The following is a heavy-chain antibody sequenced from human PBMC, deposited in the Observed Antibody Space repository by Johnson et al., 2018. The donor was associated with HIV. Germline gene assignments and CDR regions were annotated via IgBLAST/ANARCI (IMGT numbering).Heavy chain of an antibody. CDR3: ARATTSKDHAFYS. Sequence: VESGGGVVQPGGSLRVSCGASGFTLSSYWMSWVRQAPGKGLEWVSVIYSGGNTYYADSVRGRFTISRDNSKNTLFLQMNSLRAEDTAVFYCARATTSKDHAFYSWGQGTMVTVSS. CDR2: IYSGGNT. CDR1: GFTLSSYW. V-gene: IGHV3-66*01. J-gene: IGHJ3*02. D-gene: IGHD1-14*01.